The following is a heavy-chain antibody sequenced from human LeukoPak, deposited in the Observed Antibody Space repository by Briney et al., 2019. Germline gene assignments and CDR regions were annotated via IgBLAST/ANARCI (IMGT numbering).Heavy chain of an antibody. CDR3: ARVAGTSGYSYGFPYFDY. V-gene: IGHV3-48*03. J-gene: IGHJ4*02. CDR2: ISSSGSTI. D-gene: IGHD5-18*01. CDR1: GFTFSSYE. Sequence: GGSLRLSCAASGFTFSSYEMNWVRQAPGKGLEWVSYISSSGSTIYYADSVKGRFTISRDNAKNSLYLEMNRLRAEDTAVYYCARVAGTSGYSYGFPYFDYWGQGTLVTVSS.